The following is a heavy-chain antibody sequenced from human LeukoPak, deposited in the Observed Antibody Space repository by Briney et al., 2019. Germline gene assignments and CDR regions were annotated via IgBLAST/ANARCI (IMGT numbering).Heavy chain of an antibody. J-gene: IGHJ3*02. Sequence: GGSLRLSCAASGFTFSSYSMNWVRQAPGKGLEWVSSISSSSSYIYYADSVKGRFTISRDNAKNSLYLQMNSLRAEDTAVYYCASRYDSSGYYGYPIWGQGTMVTVSS. CDR2: ISSSSSYI. CDR1: GFTFSSYS. D-gene: IGHD3-22*01. CDR3: ASRYDSSGYYGYPI. V-gene: IGHV3-21*01.